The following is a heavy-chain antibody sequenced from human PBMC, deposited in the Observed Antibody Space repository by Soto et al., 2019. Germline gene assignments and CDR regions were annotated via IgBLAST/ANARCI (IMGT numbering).Heavy chain of an antibody. CDR2: INHSGST. J-gene: IGHJ6*02. V-gene: IGHV4-34*01. CDR3: AREYSSYYYYGMDV. D-gene: IGHD6-6*01. CDR1: GGSFSGYY. Sequence: QVQLQQWGAGLLKPSETLSLTCAVYGGSFSGYYWRWIRQPPGKGLEWIGEINHSGSTNYNPSLKSRVTISVDTSKNQFSLKLSSVTAADTAVYYCAREYSSYYYYGMDVWGQGTTVTVSS.